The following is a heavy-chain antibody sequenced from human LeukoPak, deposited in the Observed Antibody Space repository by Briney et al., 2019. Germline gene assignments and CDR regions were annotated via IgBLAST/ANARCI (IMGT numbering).Heavy chain of an antibody. Sequence: SQTLSLTCAISGDSVSSNSGTWTWIRQSPSRGLEWLGGTYFRSKWYNDSAESVKSRISINPDTSKNQFSLQLSSVTPEDTAVYYCARGLLVGHPYYCAMDVWGQGTTVSVSS. CDR1: GDSVSSNSGT. D-gene: IGHD2-8*02. V-gene: IGHV6-1*01. J-gene: IGHJ6*02. CDR2: TYFRSKWYN. CDR3: ARGLLVGHPYYCAMDV.